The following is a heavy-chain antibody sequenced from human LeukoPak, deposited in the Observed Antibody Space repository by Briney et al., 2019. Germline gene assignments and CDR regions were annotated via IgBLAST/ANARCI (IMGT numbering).Heavy chain of an antibody. V-gene: IGHV3-23*01. CDR2: VAGSGSVTSST. J-gene: IGHJ4*02. D-gene: IGHD3-3*01. CDR3: AKEGTYNNFWSGYFH. Sequence: GGSLRLSCAASGYTFSSFAMSWVRQAPGKGLEWVSSVAGSGSVTSSTYYADSVKGRFTISRDNSKNTLYLQMNSLRAEDTALYYCAKEGTYNNFWSGYFHWGQGALVTVSS. CDR1: GYTFSSFA.